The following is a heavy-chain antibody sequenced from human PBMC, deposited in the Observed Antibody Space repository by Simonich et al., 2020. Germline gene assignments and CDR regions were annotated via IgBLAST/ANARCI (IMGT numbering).Heavy chain of an antibody. D-gene: IGHD3-3*01. J-gene: IGHJ2*01. CDR3: ARRTTGITIFGVVTNYWYFDL. V-gene: IGHV4-59*12. Sequence: ESGPGLVKPSETLSLTCTVSGGSISSYYWSWIRQPSGKGLEWIGYIYYSGSTNYNPSLKIRVTISVDTSKNQFSLKLSSVTAADTAVYYCARRTTGITIFGVVTNYWYFDLWGRGTLVTVSS. CDR1: GGSISSYY. CDR2: IYYSGST.